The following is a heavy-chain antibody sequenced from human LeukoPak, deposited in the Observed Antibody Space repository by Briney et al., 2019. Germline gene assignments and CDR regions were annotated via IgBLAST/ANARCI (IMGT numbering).Heavy chain of an antibody. Sequence: SETLSLTCTVSGGSISSYYWSWIRQPAGKGLEWIGLIYTSGSTNYNPSLKSRVTLSLDTSKHQFSLKLSSVNPADTAVYYCATNHGYCSSTSCHDDAFDIWGQGTMVTVSS. CDR2: IYTSGST. D-gene: IGHD2-2*01. CDR3: ATNHGYCSSTSCHDDAFDI. V-gene: IGHV4-4*07. J-gene: IGHJ3*02. CDR1: GGSISSYY.